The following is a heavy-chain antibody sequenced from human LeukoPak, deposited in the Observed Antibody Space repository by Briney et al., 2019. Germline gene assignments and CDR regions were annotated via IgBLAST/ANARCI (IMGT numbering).Heavy chain of an antibody. CDR1: GFTFSSYA. CDR3: ARVIAAARYFDY. D-gene: IGHD6-13*01. J-gene: IGHJ4*02. CDR2: ISGSGGST. V-gene: IGHV3-23*01. Sequence: GGSLRLSCAASGFTFSSYAMSWVRQAPGNGLEWVSAISGSGGSTYYADSVKGRFTISRDSAKNSLYLQMNSLRAEDTAVYYCARVIAAARYFDYWGQGTLVTVSS.